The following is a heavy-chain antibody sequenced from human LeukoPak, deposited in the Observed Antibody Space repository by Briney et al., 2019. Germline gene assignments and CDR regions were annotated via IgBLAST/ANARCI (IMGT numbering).Heavy chain of an antibody. D-gene: IGHD2-21*01. CDR2: INPNSGDT. V-gene: IGHV1-2*02. Sequence: ASVKVSCKTSGYLFTGFYIHWVRQVPGQGLEWMRWINPNSGDTKSAPKFQGRVAMTRVTSINTAYMEMSGLTPDDTAIYYCAKRGGALSHWGQGTPVTVTS. J-gene: IGHJ4*02. CDR1: GYLFTGFY. CDR3: AKRGGALSH.